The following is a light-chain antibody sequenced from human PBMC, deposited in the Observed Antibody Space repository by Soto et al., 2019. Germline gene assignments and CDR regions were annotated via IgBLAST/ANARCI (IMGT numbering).Light chain of an antibody. CDR2: GAF. CDR1: QIVRST. CDR3: QQYNDWPLT. V-gene: IGKV3-15*01. Sequence: EIVMTQSPVTLSVSPGARATLSCRASQIVRSTLAWYQQKPGQAPSLLIYGAFTRATGIPTRFSGTGSGTEFTLTISSLQAEDFALYYCQQYNDWPLTFGQGTKVEV. J-gene: IGKJ1*01.